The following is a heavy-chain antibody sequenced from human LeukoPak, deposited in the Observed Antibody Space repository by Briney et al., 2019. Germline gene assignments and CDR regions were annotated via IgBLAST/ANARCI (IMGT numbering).Heavy chain of an antibody. Sequence: GASVKVSCRASGYTFTSHDINWVRQAPGQGLEWMGWINTNTGDPTYAQGFTGRFVFSLDTSVSTAYLQISSLKAEDTAVYYCARDVPYSSSWYTEYGMDVWGQGTTVTVSS. J-gene: IGHJ6*02. CDR3: ARDVPYSSSWYTEYGMDV. V-gene: IGHV7-4-1*02. D-gene: IGHD6-13*01. CDR2: INTNTGDP. CDR1: GYTFTSHD.